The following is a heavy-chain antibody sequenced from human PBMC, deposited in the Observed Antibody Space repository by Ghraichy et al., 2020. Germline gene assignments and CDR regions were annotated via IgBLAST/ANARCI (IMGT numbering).Heavy chain of an antibody. D-gene: IGHD1-26*01. CDR1: GFTFSSYG. V-gene: IGHV3-23*01. J-gene: IGHJ4*02. Sequence: LSLTCAASGFTFSSYGMSWVRQAPGKGLEWVSAISGNGGTTYYAGSVKGRFTISRDNSKNTLYLQMNSLRAEDTAVYYCAKDLGWGLDYWGQGTLVTVSS. CDR2: ISGNGGTT. CDR3: AKDLGWGLDY.